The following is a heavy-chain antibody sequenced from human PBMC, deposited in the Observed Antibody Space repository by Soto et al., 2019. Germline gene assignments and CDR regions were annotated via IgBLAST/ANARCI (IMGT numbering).Heavy chain of an antibody. D-gene: IGHD1-26*01. CDR3: ARCSRGAALNWFDP. CDR2: IYHSGST. J-gene: IGHJ5*02. CDR1: GGSISSSNW. Sequence: PSETLSLTCAVSGGSISSSNWLSWVLQPPGKGLEWIGEIYHSGSTNYNPSLKSRVTISVDKSKNQFSLKLSSVTAADTAVYYCARCSRGAALNWFDPWGQGTLVTVSS. V-gene: IGHV4-4*02.